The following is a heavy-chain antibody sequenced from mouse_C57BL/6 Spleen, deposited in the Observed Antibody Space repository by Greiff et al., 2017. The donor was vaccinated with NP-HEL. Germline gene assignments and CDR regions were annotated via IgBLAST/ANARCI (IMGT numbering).Heavy chain of an antibody. V-gene: IGHV1-4*01. CDR1: GYTFTSYT. CDR2: INPSSGYT. Sequence: QVQLQQSGAELARPGASVKMSCKASGYTFTSYTMHWVKQRPGQGLEWIGYINPSSGYTKYNQKFKDKATLTADKSSSTAYMQLSSLTSEDSAVYYCARKYYGSSYEGFDVWGTGTTVTVSS. D-gene: IGHD1-1*01. J-gene: IGHJ1*03. CDR3: ARKYYGSSYEGFDV.